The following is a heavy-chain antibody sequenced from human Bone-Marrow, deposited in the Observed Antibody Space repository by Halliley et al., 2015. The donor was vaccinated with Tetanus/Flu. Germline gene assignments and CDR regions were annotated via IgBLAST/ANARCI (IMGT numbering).Heavy chain of an antibody. J-gene: IGHJ4*02. CDR3: ARGNYYYGSGAHFDY. CDR2: IYYSGST. V-gene: IGHV4-31*01. D-gene: IGHD3-10*01. CDR1: GGSIKSGGFY. Sequence: TLSLTCTVSGGSIKSGGFYSSWVRPHPRKGPGWIGFIYYSGSTHYNPSLKSLVTISVDTSKNRFSLKLTSVTAADTAVYYCARGNYYYGSGAHFDYWGQGTLVTVSS.